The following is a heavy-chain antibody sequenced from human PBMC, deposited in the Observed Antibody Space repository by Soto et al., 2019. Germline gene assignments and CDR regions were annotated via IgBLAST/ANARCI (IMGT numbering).Heavy chain of an antibody. Sequence: AGGSLRLSCAASGFTVSSNYLTWVRQAPGEGLKWVSVLYPNGRAFYADSVKGRFTISTGNSQNSVYLLMNTLRAEDTAIYYCARGLGREYQDNRNYFHLDYWGQGTLVTVSS. CDR3: ARGLGREYQDNRNYFHLDY. CDR2: LYPNGRA. V-gene: IGHV3-53*01. CDR1: GFTVSSNY. D-gene: IGHD1-20*01. J-gene: IGHJ4*02.